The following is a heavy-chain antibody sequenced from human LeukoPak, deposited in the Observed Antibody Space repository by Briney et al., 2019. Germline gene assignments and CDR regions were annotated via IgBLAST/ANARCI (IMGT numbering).Heavy chain of an antibody. Sequence: SETLSLTCTVSGGSISTYYWGWIRQPPGKGREWIGSIYYSGSTYYNPSLKSRATISVDTSKNQFSLKLSSVNAADTAVYYCARDLPQGILWGQGTLVTVSS. J-gene: IGHJ4*02. D-gene: IGHD5-18*01. CDR1: GGSISTYY. CDR2: IYYSGST. CDR3: ARDLPQGIL. V-gene: IGHV4-39*07.